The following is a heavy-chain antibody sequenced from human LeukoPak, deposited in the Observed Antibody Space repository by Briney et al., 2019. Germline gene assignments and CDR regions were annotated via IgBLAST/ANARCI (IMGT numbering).Heavy chain of an antibody. CDR2: IWYDGSNK. V-gene: IGHV3-33*01. CDR3: ARYYYDFWSGLLDY. D-gene: IGHD3-3*01. CDR1: GFTFSSYG. J-gene: IGHJ4*02. Sequence: GRSLRLSCAASGFTFSSYGMHWVRQAPGKGLEWVAVIWYDGSNKYYADSVKGRFTISRDNSKNTLYLQMNSLRAEDTAVYYCARYYYDFWSGLLDYWGQGTPVTVSS.